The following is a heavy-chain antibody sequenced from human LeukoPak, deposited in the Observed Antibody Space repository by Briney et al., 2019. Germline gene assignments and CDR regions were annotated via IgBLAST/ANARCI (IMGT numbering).Heavy chain of an antibody. D-gene: IGHD6-13*01. CDR2: ISPDGSST. CDR3: AGHHQAYSRTY. CDR1: GFTFSSYW. J-gene: IGHJ4*02. V-gene: IGHV3-74*01. Sequence: GGSLRLSCAASGFTFSSYWMHWVRQAPGKGLVWISRISPDGSSTTYADSAKGRFTISRDNAKDTLYLQMNSLRAEDTGVYYCAGHHQAYSRTYWGQGTLVTVSS.